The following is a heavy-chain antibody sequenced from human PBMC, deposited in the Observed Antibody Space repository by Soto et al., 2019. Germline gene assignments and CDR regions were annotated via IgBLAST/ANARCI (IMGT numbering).Heavy chain of an antibody. CDR2: IYYTGST. D-gene: IGHD2-8*01. V-gene: IGHV4-39*01. CDR3: SSHGVNGNHDC. J-gene: IGHJ4*02. CDR1: GGSISINNYY. Sequence: QLQLQESGPGLVKPSETLSLTCTVSGGSISINNYYWGWIRQPPGKGPEWIGSIYYTGSTYYISSLKSRLNISLDTSTHQYSMRLSSVTAADSAVYYCSSHGVNGNHDCWGQGTLITVSS.